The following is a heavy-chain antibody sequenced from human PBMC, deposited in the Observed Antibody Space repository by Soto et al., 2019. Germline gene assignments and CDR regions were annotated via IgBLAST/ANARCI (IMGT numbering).Heavy chain of an antibody. CDR3: AHPRGYGVFDAYDF. CDR1: GFTFSTYA. D-gene: IGHD4-17*01. J-gene: IGHJ3*01. Sequence: PGGSLRLSCAASGFTFSTYAMSWVRQAPGKGLEWVSAISGSGSDTYHADSVKGRFTISRANSISTLYLQMNSLRTEDTDVYYCAHPRGYGVFDAYDFWGPGAMVTVSS. V-gene: IGHV3-23*01. CDR2: ISGSGSDT.